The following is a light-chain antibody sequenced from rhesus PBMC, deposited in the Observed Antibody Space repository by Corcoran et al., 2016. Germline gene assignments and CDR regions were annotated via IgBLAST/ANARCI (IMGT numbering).Light chain of an antibody. CDR3: QEYSSSPYS. J-gene: IGKJ2*01. CDR2: VAS. Sequence: QVILTQSPATLSFSPGERATLSCRASQSVGSSLAWYQQKPGKAPGFLIYVASSRAPGVPDSVSGSGSGTEFTLTLSGLEPEDFAVCYCQEYSSSPYSFGQGAKVEIE. V-gene: IGKV3-53*01. CDR1: QSVGSS.